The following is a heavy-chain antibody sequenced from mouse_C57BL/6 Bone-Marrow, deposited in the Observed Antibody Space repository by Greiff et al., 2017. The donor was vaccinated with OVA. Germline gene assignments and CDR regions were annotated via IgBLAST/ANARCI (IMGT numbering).Heavy chain of an antibody. CDR3: TTTLIYYYGSSSYYYAMDY. Sequence: VQLKESGAELVRPGASVKLSCTASGFNIKDDYMHWVKQRPEQGLEWIGWIDPENGDTEYASKFQGKATITADTSYNTAYLQLSSLTSEDTAVYYCTTTLIYYYGSSSYYYAMDYWGQGTSVTVSS. CDR1: GFNIKDDY. J-gene: IGHJ4*01. CDR2: IDPENGDT. V-gene: IGHV14-4*01. D-gene: IGHD1-1*01.